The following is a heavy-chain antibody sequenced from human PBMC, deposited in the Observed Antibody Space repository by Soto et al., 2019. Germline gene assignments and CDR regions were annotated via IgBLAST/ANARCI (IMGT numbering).Heavy chain of an antibody. CDR3: ARGVGQTDASGWFDP. D-gene: IGHD3-10*01. CDR2: ISHSGST. V-gene: IGHV4-4*02. J-gene: IGHJ5*02. CDR1: GESINSSHW. Sequence: PSETLSLTCAVSGESINSSHWWNWVRQPPEKGLEWIGHISHSGSTTYNPSLTSRVTISVDKSKNHFSLKLTSVTAADTAVYYCARGVGQTDASGWFDPWGQGTLVTVSS.